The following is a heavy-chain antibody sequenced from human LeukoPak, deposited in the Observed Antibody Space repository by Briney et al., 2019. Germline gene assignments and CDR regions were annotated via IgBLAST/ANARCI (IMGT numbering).Heavy chain of an antibody. J-gene: IGHJ3*02. Sequence: PGGSLRLSCAASGFTFSSYAMSWVRQAPGKGLEWVSAISGSGGSTYYPDSVKGRFTISRDNSKNTLYLQMKSPRAEDTAVYYCAKEIQYSSSWLAGGAFDIWGQGTMVTVSS. V-gene: IGHV3-23*01. CDR1: GFTFSSYA. CDR3: AKEIQYSSSWLAGGAFDI. D-gene: IGHD6-13*01. CDR2: ISGSGGST.